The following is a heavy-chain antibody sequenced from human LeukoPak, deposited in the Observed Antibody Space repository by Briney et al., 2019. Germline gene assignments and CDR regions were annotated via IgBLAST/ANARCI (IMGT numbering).Heavy chain of an antibody. CDR2: IYYSGST. V-gene: IGHV4-38-2*02. Sequence: SETLSLTCTVSGYSISSAYYCGWIRQPPGKGLEWIGSIYYSGSTYYNPSLKSRVTISVDTSKNQFSLKLSSVTAADTAVYYCARGIVVVTASAFDIWGQGTMVTVSS. CDR1: GYSISSAYY. CDR3: ARGIVVVTASAFDI. J-gene: IGHJ3*02. D-gene: IGHD2-21*02.